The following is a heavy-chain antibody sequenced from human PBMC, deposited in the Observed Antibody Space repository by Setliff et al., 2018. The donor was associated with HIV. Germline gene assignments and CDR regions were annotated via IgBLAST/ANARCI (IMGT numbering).Heavy chain of an antibody. D-gene: IGHD3-22*01. CDR2: LNSDGSST. Sequence: GGSLSLSCAASGFIFRNYWMHWVRQAPGKGLVWVSCLNSDGSSTTYADSVKGRFTISRDNAKNTVYLQMNSLRVEDTAVYYCAKGSYSSGRYDNYLDYWGQGALVTVSS. CDR1: GFIFRNYW. CDR3: AKGSYSSGRYDNYLDY. V-gene: IGHV3-74*03. J-gene: IGHJ4*02.